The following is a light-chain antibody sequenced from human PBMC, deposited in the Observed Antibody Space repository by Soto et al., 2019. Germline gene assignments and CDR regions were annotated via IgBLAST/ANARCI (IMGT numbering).Light chain of an antibody. CDR2: DAT. J-gene: IGKJ1*01. Sequence: VVLTQFPGTLSLSPGETATLSCGASQRVSNNFLGWYQQKPGLPPRLLIYDATSRANGIPERFSGRGSGTHLTLTISRLEPEDFAVYYCQQYGSTSWTFGRGTKVEMK. V-gene: IGKV3D-20*01. CDR3: QQYGSTSWT. CDR1: QRVSNNF.